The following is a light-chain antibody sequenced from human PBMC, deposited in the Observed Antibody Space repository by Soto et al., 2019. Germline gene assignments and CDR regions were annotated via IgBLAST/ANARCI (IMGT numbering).Light chain of an antibody. CDR2: EVS. Sequence: QSALTQPPSASGSPGQSVTISCTGTNNDVGGYNYVSWYQQHPGKAPKLIIFEVSKRPSGVPDRFSGSKFGNTTSLTVSGLQSEDEAEYYCSSYAGSNNLVFGGGTQLTVL. CDR1: NNDVGGYNY. V-gene: IGLV2-8*01. J-gene: IGLJ2*01. CDR3: SSYAGSNNLV.